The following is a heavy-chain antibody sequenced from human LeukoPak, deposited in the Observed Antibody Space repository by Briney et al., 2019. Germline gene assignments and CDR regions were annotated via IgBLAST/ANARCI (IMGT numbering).Heavy chain of an antibody. CDR3: ARGYCSSTSCYKGWAYYYYGMDV. CDR1: GGSISSGGYY. Sequence: SETLSLTCTVSGGSISSGGYYWSWIRQHPGKGLEWIGYIYYSGSTYYNPSLKSRVTISVDTSKNQFSLKLSSVTAADTAVYYCARGYCSSTSCYKGWAYYYYGMDVWGQGTTVTVSS. J-gene: IGHJ6*02. D-gene: IGHD2-2*02. CDR2: IYYSGST. V-gene: IGHV4-31*03.